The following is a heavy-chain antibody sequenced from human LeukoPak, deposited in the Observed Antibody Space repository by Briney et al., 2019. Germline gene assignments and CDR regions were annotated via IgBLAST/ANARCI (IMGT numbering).Heavy chain of an antibody. J-gene: IGHJ4*02. D-gene: IGHD3-10*01. CDR2: IYYSGST. CDR3: ARLPKKYYYGSGRNLGPAYYFDY. CDR1: GGSLSSFY. V-gene: IGHV4-59*12. Sequence: SESLCLTRTVSGGSLSSFYGSCIPQPRGKGREWMRYIYYSGSTKYNPSLKSRVTISVDTSKNQFSLKLSSVTAADTAVYYCARLPKKYYYGSGRNLGPAYYFDYWGQGTLVTVSS.